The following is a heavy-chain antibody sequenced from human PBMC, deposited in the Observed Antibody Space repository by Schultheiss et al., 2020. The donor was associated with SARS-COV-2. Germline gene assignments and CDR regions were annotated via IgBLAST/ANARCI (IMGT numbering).Heavy chain of an antibody. CDR2: IYTSGST. CDR1: GGSISSYY. V-gene: IGHV4-4*07. CDR3: ARTLSTTFDI. J-gene: IGHJ3*02. Sequence: GSLRLSCTVSGGSISSYYWSWIRQPAGKGLEWIGRIYTSGSTNYNPSLKSRVTMSVDTSKNQFSLKLSSVTAADTAVYYCARTLSTTFDIWGQGTTVTVSS. D-gene: IGHD5/OR15-5a*01.